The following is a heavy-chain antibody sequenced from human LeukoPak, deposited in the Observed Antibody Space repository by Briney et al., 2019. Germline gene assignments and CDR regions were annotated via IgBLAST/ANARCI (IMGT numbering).Heavy chain of an antibody. V-gene: IGHV3-11*01. Sequence: GGSLRLSCAASGFTFSDYYMSWIRQAPGEGLEWVSYISSSCSTIYYADSVKGRFTISRDNAKNSLYLQMNSLRAEDTAVYYCASSYGSGSFYFDYWGQGTLVTVSS. CDR2: ISSSCSTI. D-gene: IGHD3-10*01. J-gene: IGHJ4*02. CDR3: ASSYGSGSFYFDY. CDR1: GFTFSDYY.